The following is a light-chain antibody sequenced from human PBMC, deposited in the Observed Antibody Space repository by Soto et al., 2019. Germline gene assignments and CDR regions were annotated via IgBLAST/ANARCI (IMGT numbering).Light chain of an antibody. CDR1: QTVRNNY. V-gene: IGKV3-20*01. CDR2: DES. CDR3: QKFSSYPLT. Sequence: VLTQSPGTLSLSAGDSATLSCRVSQTVRNNYLAWYQQKPCQAPRLLIYDESSRATGIPDRLSGGGSGTDLNLTISRLEPEDFAVYYCQKFSSYPLTFGGGTKVDIK. J-gene: IGKJ4*01.